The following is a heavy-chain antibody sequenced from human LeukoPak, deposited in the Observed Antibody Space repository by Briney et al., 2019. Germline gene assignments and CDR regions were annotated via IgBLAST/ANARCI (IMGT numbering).Heavy chain of an antibody. J-gene: IGHJ4*02. D-gene: IGHD3-22*01. CDR2: INPSGGST. Sequence: ASVKVSCKASGYTFTSYYMHWVRQAPGQGLEWMGIINPSGGSTSYAQKFQGRVTMTRDMSTSTVYMELSSLRSEDTAVYYCARGLDYYDSSGFTGFDYWGQGTLVTVSS. CDR3: ARGLDYYDSSGFTGFDY. CDR1: GYTFTSYY. V-gene: IGHV1-46*01.